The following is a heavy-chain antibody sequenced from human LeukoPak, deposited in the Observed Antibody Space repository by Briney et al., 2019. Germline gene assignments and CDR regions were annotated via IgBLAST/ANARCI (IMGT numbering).Heavy chain of an antibody. CDR3: AKLSLTGLSFDY. V-gene: IGHV3-30*18. CDR1: GFTFSSYG. CDR2: ISYDGSNK. J-gene: IGHJ4*02. D-gene: IGHD1-20*01. Sequence: GGSLRLSCAASGFTFSSYGMHWVRQAPGKGLEWVAVISYDGSNKYYADFVKGRFTISRDNSKDTLYLQMNSLRAEDTGVYYCAKLSLTGLSFDYWGQGTLVTVSS.